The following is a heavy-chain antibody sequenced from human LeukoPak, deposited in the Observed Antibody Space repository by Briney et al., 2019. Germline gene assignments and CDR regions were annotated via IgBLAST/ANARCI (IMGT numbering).Heavy chain of an antibody. CDR3: ARSANEVYSYGPEYYFDY. J-gene: IGHJ4*02. D-gene: IGHD5-18*01. V-gene: IGHV4-59*01. CDR2: IYYSGST. Sequence: PSETLSLTCTVSGGSISSYYWSWIRQPLGKGLEWIGYIYYSGSTNYNPSLKSRVTISVDTSKNQFSLKLSSVTAADTAVYYCARSANEVYSYGPEYYFDYWGQGTLVTVSS. CDR1: GGSISSYY.